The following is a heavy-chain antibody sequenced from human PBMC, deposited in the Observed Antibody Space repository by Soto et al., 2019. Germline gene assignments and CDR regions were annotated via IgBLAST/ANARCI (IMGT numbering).Heavy chain of an antibody. CDR3: AVNTDYCSGGSCYSAPFDDY. CDR1: GGTFSSYS. D-gene: IGHD2-15*01. CDR2: IIPILGIA. V-gene: IGHV1-69*02. J-gene: IGHJ4*02. Sequence: SVKVSCKASGGTFSSYSICWVRQAPGQGLEWMGRIIPILGIANYAQKFQGRVTITADKSTSTAYMELSSLRSEDTAVYYCAVNTDYCSGGSCYSAPFDDYWGQGTLVTVSS.